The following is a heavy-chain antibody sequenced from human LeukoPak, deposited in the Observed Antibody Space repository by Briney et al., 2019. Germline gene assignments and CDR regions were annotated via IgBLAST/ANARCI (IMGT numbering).Heavy chain of an antibody. CDR2: IYHSGST. D-gene: IGHD3-10*01. CDR1: GGSISSGGYS. J-gene: IGHJ4*02. V-gene: IGHV4-30-2*01. Sequence: SETLSLTCAVSGGSISSGGYSWSWIRQPPGKGLEWIGYIYHSGSTYYNPSLKSRVTISVDRSKNQFSLKLSSVTAADTAVYYCARVITMVRGVITDPYYFDYWGQGTLVTVSS. CDR3: ARVITMVRGVITDPYYFDY.